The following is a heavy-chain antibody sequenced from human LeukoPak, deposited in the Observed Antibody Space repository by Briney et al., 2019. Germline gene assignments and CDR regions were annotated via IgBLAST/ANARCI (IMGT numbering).Heavy chain of an antibody. J-gene: IGHJ6*03. CDR2: ISRSATTI. CDR1: GFTFSSYE. V-gene: IGHV3-48*03. CDR3: ARVKARIAPNYYYYYYMDV. D-gene: IGHD6-13*01. Sequence: GGSLRLSCAASGFTFSSYEMNWVRQAPGKGLEWVSPISRSATTIYYADSVKGRFTISRDNAKNSLYLQMNSLRAEDTAVYYCARVKARIAPNYYYYYYMDVWGKGTTVTISS.